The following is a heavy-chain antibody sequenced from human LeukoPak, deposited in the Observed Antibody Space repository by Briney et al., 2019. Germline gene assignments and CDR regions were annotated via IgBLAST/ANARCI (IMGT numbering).Heavy chain of an antibody. V-gene: IGHV3-23*01. D-gene: IGHD1-26*01. CDR3: AKGGKWDVTPFDY. Sequence: GGSLRPSCAASGFTFSSHAMSWVRQAPGKGLEWVSTISGGGGSTYYADSVKGRFTISRDNSKNTLYLQVNSLRAEDTAVYYCAKGGKWDVTPFDYWGQGTLVTVSS. CDR2: ISGGGGST. J-gene: IGHJ4*02. CDR1: GFTFSSHA.